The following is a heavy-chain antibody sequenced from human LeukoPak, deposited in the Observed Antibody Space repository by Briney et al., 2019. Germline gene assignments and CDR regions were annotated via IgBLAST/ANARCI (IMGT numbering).Heavy chain of an antibody. CDR1: GGTFSSYA. CDR3: ARVGYNYYDSSGYQYYFDY. D-gene: IGHD3-22*01. Sequence: ASVKVSCKASGGTFSSYAISWVRQAPGQGLEWMGRIIPILGIANYAQKFQGRVTITADKSTSTAYMEPSSLRSEDTAVYYCARVGYNYYDSSGYQYYFDYWGQGTLVTVSS. J-gene: IGHJ4*02. CDR2: IIPILGIA. V-gene: IGHV1-69*04.